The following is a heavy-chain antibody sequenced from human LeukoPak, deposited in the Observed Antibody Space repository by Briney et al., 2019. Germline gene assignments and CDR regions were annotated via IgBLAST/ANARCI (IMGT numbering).Heavy chain of an antibody. Sequence: ASVKVSCKASVGTFSSYAISWVRQAPGQGLEWMGGIIPIFGTANYAQKFQGRVTITADESTSTAYVELSSLRSEDTAVYYCANFGSYYEYYFDYWGQGTLVTVSS. CDR1: VGTFSSYA. J-gene: IGHJ4*02. D-gene: IGHD1-26*01. CDR3: ANFGSYYEYYFDY. V-gene: IGHV1-69*13. CDR2: IIPIFGTA.